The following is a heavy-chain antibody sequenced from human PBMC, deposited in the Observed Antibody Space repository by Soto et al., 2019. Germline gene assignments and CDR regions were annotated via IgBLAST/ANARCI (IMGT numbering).Heavy chain of an antibody. J-gene: IGHJ6*01. D-gene: IGHD3-10*01. CDR3: ASPNIGVRGGKNYGMDV. V-gene: IGHV1-69*01. CDR1: GGTFSRYA. CDR2: IMPIFGRA. Sequence: QVQLVQSGAEVKTPGSSVKVSCKASGGTFSRYAISWVRQAHGQGLEWMGGIMPIFGRANYAQKVQGRVTITADEATSTAYMELSSLRSEETAGYYCASPNIGVRGGKNYGMDVW.